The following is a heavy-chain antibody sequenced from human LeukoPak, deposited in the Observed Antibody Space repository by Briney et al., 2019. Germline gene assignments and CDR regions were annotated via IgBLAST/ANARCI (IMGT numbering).Heavy chain of an antibody. CDR1: GFTFSSYG. J-gene: IGHJ6*03. CDR2: IQNDGSNK. Sequence: GGSLRLSCAASGFTFSSYGMHWVRQAPGKGLEWVAFIQNDGSNKNYAESVKGRFTISRDNSKNTLYLQMNSLRAEDTAVYFCAKRSGYDFGYYYYYYMDVWGKGTTVTISS. V-gene: IGHV3-30*02. CDR3: AKRSGYDFGYYYYYYMDV. D-gene: IGHD5-12*01.